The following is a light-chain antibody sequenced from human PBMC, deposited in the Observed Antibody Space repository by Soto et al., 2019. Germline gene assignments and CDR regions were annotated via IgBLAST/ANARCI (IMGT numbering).Light chain of an antibody. J-gene: IGKJ5*01. CDR2: ASS. CDR3: QQLNTFPVT. Sequence: DIQLTQSPSFLSASVGDSVTISCRASQDISSYLAWYQQTPGKAPKLLIFASSTLPSGVPSRFSGSGSGTEFTLTIASLQPEDFATYYCQQLNTFPVTFGQGTRLDI. CDR1: QDISSY. V-gene: IGKV1-9*01.